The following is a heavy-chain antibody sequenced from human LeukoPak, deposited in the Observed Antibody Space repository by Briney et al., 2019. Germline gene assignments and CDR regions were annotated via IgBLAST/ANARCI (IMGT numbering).Heavy chain of an antibody. D-gene: IGHD3-22*01. V-gene: IGHV4-34*01. J-gene: IGHJ4*02. CDR1: GGSFSGYY. Sequence: PSETLSLTCAVYGGSFSGYYWSWIRQPPGKGLEWIGEINHSGSTNYNPSLKRRVTISVDTSKNQFSLKLSSVTAADTAVYYCAGSGTELGYYLFDYWGQGTLVTVSS. CDR3: AGSGTELGYYLFDY. CDR2: INHSGST.